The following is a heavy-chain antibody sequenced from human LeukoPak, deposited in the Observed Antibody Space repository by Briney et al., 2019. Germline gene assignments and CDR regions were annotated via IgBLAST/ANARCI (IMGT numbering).Heavy chain of an antibody. V-gene: IGHV3-9*01. CDR3: AKGIGPLTMGFDH. Sequence: GGSLRLSCAASGFTFDYYAMHWVRQAPGKGREWVSGISWNGDNIGYGDSVKGRFTISRNNAKNSLSLEMNSLSAEDTALYYCAKGIGPLTMGFDHWGQGTLVTVSS. CDR1: GFTFDYYA. CDR2: ISWNGDNI. D-gene: IGHD2/OR15-2a*01. J-gene: IGHJ4*02.